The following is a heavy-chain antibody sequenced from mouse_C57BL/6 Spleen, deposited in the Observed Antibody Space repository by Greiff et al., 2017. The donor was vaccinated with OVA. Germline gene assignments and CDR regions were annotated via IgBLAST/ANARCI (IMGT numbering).Heavy chain of an antibody. CDR2: IWSGGST. J-gene: IGHJ1*03. CDR1: GFSLTSYG. CDR3: ASSYYDYDGYFDV. Sequence: VKVVESGPGLVQPSQRLSITCTVSGFSLTSYGVHWVRQSPGKGLEWLGVIWSGGSTDYNAAFISRLSISKDNSKSQVFFKMNSLQADDTAIYYCASSYYDYDGYFDVWGTGTTVTVAS. D-gene: IGHD2-4*01. V-gene: IGHV2-2*01.